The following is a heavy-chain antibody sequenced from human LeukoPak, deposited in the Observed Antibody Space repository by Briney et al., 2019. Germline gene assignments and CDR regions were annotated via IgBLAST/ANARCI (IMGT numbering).Heavy chain of an antibody. Sequence: SVKVSCKASGGTFSSYAISWVRQAPGQGLEWMGGIIPIFGTANYAQKFQGRVTITADESASTAYMELSSLRSEDTAVYYCARDSEKLYGDYALDYWGQGTLVTVSS. J-gene: IGHJ4*02. CDR1: GGTFSSYA. V-gene: IGHV1-69*13. D-gene: IGHD4-17*01. CDR2: IIPIFGTA. CDR3: ARDSEKLYGDYALDY.